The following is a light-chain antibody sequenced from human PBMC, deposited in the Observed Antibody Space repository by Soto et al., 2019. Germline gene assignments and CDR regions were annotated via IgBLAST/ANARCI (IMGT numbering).Light chain of an antibody. CDR1: QSVSSSY. J-gene: IGKJ1*01. CDR3: QQYGSLPWT. Sequence: EIVLTQSPGTLSLSPGERATLSCRASQSVSSSYFAWYQHKPGQAPRPLIYGASSRASGIPDRFSGSGSGTAFILTISRLEPEDFAVYYCQQYGSLPWTFGQGTKVEIK. V-gene: IGKV3-20*01. CDR2: GAS.